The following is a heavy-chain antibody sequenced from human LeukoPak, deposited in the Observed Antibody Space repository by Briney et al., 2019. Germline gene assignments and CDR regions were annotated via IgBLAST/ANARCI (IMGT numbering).Heavy chain of an antibody. V-gene: IGHV3-23*01. CDR3: AIMHGYYDGSGFWVQ. J-gene: IGHJ4*02. Sequence: GGSLRLSCAASGFTFSSYAMNWVRQAPGKGLEWVSFISPSGDRTSNADSVEGRFTISRDNTRNTLYLQMNSLRDEDTGVYYCAIMHGYYDGSGFWVQWGQGTLVTVSS. CDR2: ISPSGDRT. CDR1: GFTFSSYA. D-gene: IGHD3-22*01.